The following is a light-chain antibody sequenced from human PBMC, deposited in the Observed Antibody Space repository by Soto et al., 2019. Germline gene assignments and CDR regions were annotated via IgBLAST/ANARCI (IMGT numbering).Light chain of an antibody. CDR3: QQSYSIPR. CDR1: QNISRY. Sequence: DIQMTQSPSSLSASVGDRVTITCRASQNISRYLLWYQQKPGKAPKLLIYATSSLQSGVPSRISGSESGTDFTLTISSLQPEDFATYYCQQSYSIPRFGQGTKVEIK. J-gene: IGKJ1*01. V-gene: IGKV1-39*01. CDR2: ATS.